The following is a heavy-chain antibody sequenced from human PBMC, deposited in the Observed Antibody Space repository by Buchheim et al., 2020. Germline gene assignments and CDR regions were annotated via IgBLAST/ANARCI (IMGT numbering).Heavy chain of an antibody. CDR2: INHSGST. CDR1: GGSFSGYY. Sequence: QVQLQQWGAGLLKPSETLSLPCAVYGGSFSGYYWSWIRQPPGKGLEWIGEINHSGSTNYNPSLKSRVTISVDTSKNQFSLKLSSVTAADTAVYFCATLSARRGYSYGNFYYMDVWGKGTT. J-gene: IGHJ6*03. D-gene: IGHD5-18*01. V-gene: IGHV4-34*01. CDR3: ATLSARRGYSYGNFYYMDV.